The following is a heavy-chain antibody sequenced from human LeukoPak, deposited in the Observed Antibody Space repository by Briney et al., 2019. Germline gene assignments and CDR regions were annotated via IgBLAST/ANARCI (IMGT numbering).Heavy chain of an antibody. V-gene: IGHV4-34*01. D-gene: IGHD2-2*01. CDR3: ARSRLGCSSTSCYSGLDWFDP. CDR1: GGSFSGYY. Sequence: SETLSLTCAVYGGSFSGYYWSWIRQPPGKGLEWIGEINHSGSTNYNPSLKSRVTISVDTSKNQFSLKLSSVTAADTAVYYCARSRLGCSSTSCYSGLDWFDPWGQGTLVTVSS. CDR2: INHSGST. J-gene: IGHJ5*02.